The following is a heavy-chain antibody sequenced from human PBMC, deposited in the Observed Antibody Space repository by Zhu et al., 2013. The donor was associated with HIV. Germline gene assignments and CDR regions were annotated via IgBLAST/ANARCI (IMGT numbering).Heavy chain of an antibody. Sequence: QVQLLQSGAGVKKPGASVKVSCKASGYTFTAYYMHWVRQAPGRGLEWLGWLNPNSGGTHYGQNFQGRVTMTRDTSINIAYMELSRLRSDDTAVYFCARDLRLTAFNYPDGRNYHYAFDIWGQGTMVTVSS. D-gene: IGHD3-16*01. CDR3: ARDLRLTAFNYPDGRNYHYAFDI. CDR2: LNPNSGGT. V-gene: IGHV1-2*02. J-gene: IGHJ3*02. CDR1: GYTFTAYY.